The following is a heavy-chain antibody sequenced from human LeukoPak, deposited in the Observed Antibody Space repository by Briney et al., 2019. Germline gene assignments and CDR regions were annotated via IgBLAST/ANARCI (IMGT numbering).Heavy chain of an antibody. Sequence: ASVKVSCKASGYTFTSYGISWVRQAPGQGLEWMGWISAYNGNTNYAQKLQGRVTITTDTSTSTAYMELRSLRSDDTAVYYCARGGGMAGTGPDYYYGMDVWGQGTTVTVSS. CDR1: GYTFTSYG. J-gene: IGHJ6*02. CDR2: ISAYNGNT. D-gene: IGHD6-19*01. CDR3: ARGGGMAGTGPDYYYGMDV. V-gene: IGHV1-18*01.